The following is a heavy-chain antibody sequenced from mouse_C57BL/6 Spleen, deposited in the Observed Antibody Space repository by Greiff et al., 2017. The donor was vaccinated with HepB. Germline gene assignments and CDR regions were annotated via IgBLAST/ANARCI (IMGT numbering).Heavy chain of an antibody. CDR3: ARYPSTVVATDYFDY. Sequence: EVKLVESGPELVKPGASVKISCKASGYSFTGYYMNWVKQSPEKSLEWIGEINPSTGGTTYNQKFKAKATLTVDKSSSTAYMQLKSLTSEDSAVYYCARYPSTVVATDYFDYWGQGTTLTVSS. D-gene: IGHD1-1*01. J-gene: IGHJ2*01. V-gene: IGHV1-42*01. CDR2: INPSTGGT. CDR1: GYSFTGYY.